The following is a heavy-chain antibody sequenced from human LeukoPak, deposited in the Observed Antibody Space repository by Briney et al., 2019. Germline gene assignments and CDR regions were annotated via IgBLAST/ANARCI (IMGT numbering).Heavy chain of an antibody. Sequence: SETLSLTCTVSGGSVSSGSYYWSWIRQPPGKGLEWIGHNYYSGSTNYNPSLESRVTISVDTSKNQFSLRLSSVTAADTAVYYCATGGYDYVWGGYRPFDYWGRGTLVTVSS. V-gene: IGHV4-61*01. J-gene: IGHJ4*02. CDR1: GGSVSSGSYY. D-gene: IGHD3-16*02. CDR3: ATGGYDYVWGGYRPFDY. CDR2: NYYSGST.